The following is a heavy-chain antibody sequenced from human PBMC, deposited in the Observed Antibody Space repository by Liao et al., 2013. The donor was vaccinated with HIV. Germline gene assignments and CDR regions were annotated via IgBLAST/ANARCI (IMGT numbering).Heavy chain of an antibody. CDR1: GGSISSQTNF. CDR2: VYFTGSD. Sequence: QVQLQASGPGLIKPSETLSLTCTVSGGSISSQTNFWGWIRQPPGKGLEWIGSVYFTGSDYYTPSLKSRATISVDTSKNQFSLRLTSVTAADTAVYYCARYLSEAEGDAFDVWGQGTLVTVSS. D-gene: IGHD3-16*02. J-gene: IGHJ3*01. CDR3: ARYLSEAEGDAFDV. V-gene: IGHV4-39*01.